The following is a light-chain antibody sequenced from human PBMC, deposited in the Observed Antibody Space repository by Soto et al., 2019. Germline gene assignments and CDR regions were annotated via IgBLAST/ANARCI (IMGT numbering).Light chain of an antibody. J-gene: IGKJ2*01. CDR1: QSVSSRY. Sequence: EIVLTQSPGTLSLSPGERATLSCRASQSVSSRYLAWYQQKPGQAPRLLIYGASSMATGIPDRFSGSGSGTDFTLTISRLEPEDLAVYYCQQFGSSPTMYTFGQGTKLEIK. CDR3: QQFGSSPTMYT. V-gene: IGKV3-20*01. CDR2: GAS.